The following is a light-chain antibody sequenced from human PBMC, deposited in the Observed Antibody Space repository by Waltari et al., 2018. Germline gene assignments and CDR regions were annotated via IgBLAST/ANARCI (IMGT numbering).Light chain of an antibody. V-gene: IGKV2-30*02. J-gene: IGKJ2*03. Sequence: DVVMTQSPLSLPITPGQPASISCRSRQSLVHSNGNTYLSWYQQKPGQPPRRLIYEVSKQDSGVPDRFSGGGAGTDFTLKISRVEAEDVGVYYCGQGTHVPYSFGQGTKVEIK. CDR2: EVS. CDR3: GQGTHVPYS. CDR1: QSLVHSNGNTY.